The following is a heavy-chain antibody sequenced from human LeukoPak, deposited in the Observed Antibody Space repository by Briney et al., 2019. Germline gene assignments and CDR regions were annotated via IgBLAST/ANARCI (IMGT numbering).Heavy chain of an antibody. D-gene: IGHD3-10*01. V-gene: IGHV4-4*02. CDR3: AVRYYYGSGSYSS. J-gene: IGHJ5*02. Sequence: SGTLSLTCGASGGSISNNNWWSWVRQPPGKGLEWIGEIYHSGSTNYNPSLKSRVTISVDKSKNQFSLRLSSVTAADTAVYYCAVRYYYGSGSYSSWGQGTLVTVSS. CDR1: GGSISNNNW. CDR2: IYHSGST.